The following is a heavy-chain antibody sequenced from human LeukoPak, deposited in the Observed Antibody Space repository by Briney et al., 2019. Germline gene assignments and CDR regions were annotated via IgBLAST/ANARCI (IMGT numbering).Heavy chain of an antibody. CDR2: IYYSGST. D-gene: IGHD4-23*01. V-gene: IGHV4-59*08. Sequence: SETLSLTCTVSGGAISSYYWSWIRQPPGKGLEWIGYIYYSGSTNYNPSLKSRVTISVDTSKNQFSLKLSSVTAADTAVYYCARQGATVAPRYVVLLGGMDVWGQGTTVTVSS. CDR1: GGAISSYY. CDR3: ARQGATVAPRYVVLLGGMDV. J-gene: IGHJ6*02.